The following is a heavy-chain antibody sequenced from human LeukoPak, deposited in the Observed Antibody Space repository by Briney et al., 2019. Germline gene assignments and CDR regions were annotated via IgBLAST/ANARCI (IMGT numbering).Heavy chain of an antibody. Sequence: GGSLRLSCAASGFTFSSYWMHWVRQAPGKGLVWVSRINTDGSTTSYADSVKGRFTISRDNAKNTVYLQMNSLRAEDTAVYYCARGLKYQLTHDAFEIWGQGTMVTVSS. D-gene: IGHD2-2*01. V-gene: IGHV3-74*01. J-gene: IGHJ3*02. CDR3: ARGLKYQLTHDAFEI. CDR1: GFTFSSYW. CDR2: INTDGSTT.